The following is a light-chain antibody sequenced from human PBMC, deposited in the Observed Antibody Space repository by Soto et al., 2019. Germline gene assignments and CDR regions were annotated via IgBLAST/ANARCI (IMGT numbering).Light chain of an antibody. Sequence: DVQMTQSSSSLYASVVDRVIITSQANVRIANYLNGFQQKPWNAPSLLISDSSHLERGVPSRFSGTRDGTDFVLAITSLQAEDVATYYCQQYESQPFTFGGGNKVDI. J-gene: IGKJ4*01. V-gene: IGKV1-33*01. CDR2: DSS. CDR3: QQYESQPFT. CDR1: VRIANY.